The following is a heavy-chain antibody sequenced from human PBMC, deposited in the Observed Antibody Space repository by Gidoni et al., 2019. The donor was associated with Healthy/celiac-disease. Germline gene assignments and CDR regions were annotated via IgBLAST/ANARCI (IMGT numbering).Heavy chain of an antibody. D-gene: IGHD7-27*01. CDR1: GFTLSSYW. Sequence: EVQLVESGGGLVQPGGSLGLSCAAAGFTLSSYWMSWVRQAPGKGLGWVANIKQDGSEKYYVDSVKGRFTISRDNAKNSLYLQMNSLRAEDTAVYYCARGFQLGFWYFDLWGRGTLVTVSS. CDR3: ARGFQLGFWYFDL. J-gene: IGHJ2*01. V-gene: IGHV3-7*03. CDR2: IKQDGSEK.